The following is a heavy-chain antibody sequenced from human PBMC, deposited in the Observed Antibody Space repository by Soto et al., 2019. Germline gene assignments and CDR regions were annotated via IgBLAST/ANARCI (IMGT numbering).Heavy chain of an antibody. J-gene: IGHJ4*02. CDR2: MQPSTGRT. CDR1: GYSFTSLD. V-gene: IGHV1-8*01. D-gene: IGHD1-26*01. Sequence: ASVKVSCKASGYSFTSLDINWVRQTAGQGLEWMGWMQPSTGRTGYAQKFQGRVTMTRDTSINTAYMELTTLTSGDTAFYYCARGVSAGVDYWGQGTLVTVSS. CDR3: ARGVSAGVDY.